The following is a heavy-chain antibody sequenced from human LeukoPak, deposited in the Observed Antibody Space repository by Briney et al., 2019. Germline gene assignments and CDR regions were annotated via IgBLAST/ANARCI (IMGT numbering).Heavy chain of an antibody. Sequence: GGSLRLSCAASGFTFSSYAMSWVRQAPGKGLEWVSAISGSGGSTYYADSVKGRFTISRDNAKNSLYLQMNSLRAEDTAVYYCASRKVPAAIWSGPNWFDPWGQGTLVTVSS. CDR2: ISGSGGST. V-gene: IGHV3-23*01. J-gene: IGHJ5*02. D-gene: IGHD2-2*01. CDR1: GFTFSSYA. CDR3: ASRKVPAAIWSGPNWFDP.